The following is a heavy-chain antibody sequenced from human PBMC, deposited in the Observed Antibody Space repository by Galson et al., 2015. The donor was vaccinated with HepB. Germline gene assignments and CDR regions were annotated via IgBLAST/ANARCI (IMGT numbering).Heavy chain of an antibody. D-gene: IGHD3-22*01. CDR1: GFTFSSYA. V-gene: IGHV3-23*01. CDR3: ARDSSGYQGLFDY. J-gene: IGHJ4*02. Sequence: SLRLSCAASGFTFSSYAMSWVRQAPGKGLEWVSAISGSGGSTYYADSVKGRFTISRDNSKNTLYLQMNSLRAEDTAVYYCARDSSGYQGLFDYWGQGTLVTVSS. CDR2: ISGSGGST.